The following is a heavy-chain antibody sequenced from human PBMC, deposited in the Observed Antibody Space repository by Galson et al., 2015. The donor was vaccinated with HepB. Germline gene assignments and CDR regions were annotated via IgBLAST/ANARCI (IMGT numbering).Heavy chain of an antibody. CDR2: ISAYNGNT. CDR3: ARWRDSGWYRPKKPFDY. D-gene: IGHD6-19*01. V-gene: IGHV1-18*01. Sequence: SVKVSCKASGYTFTSYGISWVRQAPGQGLEWMGWISAYNGNTNYAQKLQGRVTMTTDTSTSTAYMELRSLRSDDTAVYYCARWRDSGWYRPKKPFDYWGQGTLVTVSS. CDR1: GYTFTSYG. J-gene: IGHJ4*02.